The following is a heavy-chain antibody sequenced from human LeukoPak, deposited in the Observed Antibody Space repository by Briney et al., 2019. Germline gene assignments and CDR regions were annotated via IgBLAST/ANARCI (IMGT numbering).Heavy chain of an antibody. V-gene: IGHV3-21*06. CDR2: ISSTSTYI. CDR1: GFTVSSNY. CDR3: ARKGAMDV. Sequence: GGSLRLSCAASGFTVSSNYMSWVRQAPGKGLDWVSSISSTSTYIYYADSVKGRFTISRDNAKSSLYLQMNSLRAEDTAVYYCARKGAMDVWGQGTTVTVSS. J-gene: IGHJ6*02.